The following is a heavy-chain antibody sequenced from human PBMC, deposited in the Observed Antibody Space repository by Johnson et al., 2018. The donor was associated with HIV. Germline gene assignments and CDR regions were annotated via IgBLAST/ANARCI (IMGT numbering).Heavy chain of an antibody. Sequence: QLVESGGALVQPGGSLRLSCAASGFTLSSYAMHWVRQATGKGLEWVAVISYDGSNKYYADSVKGRFTISRDNAKNTLYLQMNSLRVEDTAVYYCARPSSIASLYDEFDIWGQGTMVTVSS. CDR1: GFTLSSYA. D-gene: IGHD6-6*01. CDR2: ISYDGSNK. V-gene: IGHV3-30-3*01. J-gene: IGHJ3*02. CDR3: ARPSSIASLYDEFDI.